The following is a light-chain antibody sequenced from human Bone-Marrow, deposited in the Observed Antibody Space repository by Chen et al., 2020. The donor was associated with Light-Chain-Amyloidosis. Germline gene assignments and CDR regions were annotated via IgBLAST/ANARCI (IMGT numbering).Light chain of an antibody. CDR1: SSNIGAGYD. CDR3: QSYDISRSGSAVV. J-gene: IGLJ2*01. CDR2: GDS. Sequence: QSVLTQPPSVSGAPGQRVTIPCTGSSSNIGAGYDVRGYQQLPGTAPKLLIYGDSNRPSGVPDRFSGSKSGTSASLSITGLQAEDEAHYYCQSYDISRSGSAVVFGGGTKLTVL. V-gene: IGLV1-40*01.